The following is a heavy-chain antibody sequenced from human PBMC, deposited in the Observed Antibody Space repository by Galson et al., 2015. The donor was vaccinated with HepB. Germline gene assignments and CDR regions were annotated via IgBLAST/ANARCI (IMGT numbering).Heavy chain of an antibody. J-gene: IGHJ5*02. CDR1: GFTFSSYG. CDR3: AKDGGRGYTYGPNWFDP. Sequence: LRLSCAASGFTFSSYGMHWARQAPGKGLEWVAVVSYDGSNKYYADSVKGRFTISRDNSKNTPYLQMNSLRAEDTAIYYCAKDGGRGYTYGPNWFDPWGQGTLVTVSS. V-gene: IGHV3-30*18. D-gene: IGHD5-18*01. CDR2: VSYDGSNK.